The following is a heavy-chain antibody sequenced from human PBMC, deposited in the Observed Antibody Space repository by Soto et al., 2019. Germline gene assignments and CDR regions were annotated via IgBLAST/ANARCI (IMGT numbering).Heavy chain of an antibody. J-gene: IGHJ6*02. V-gene: IGHV1-69*02. D-gene: IGHD4-17*01. CDR1: GGTFSSYT. Sequence: QVQLVQSGAEVKKPGSSVKVSCKASGGTFSSYTISWVRQAPGQGLEWMGRIIPILGIANYAQKFQGRVTIXXDXSXXTAYMERSSLRSEDTAVYYCARPRGTTVTSGGMDVWGQGTTVTVSS. CDR3: ARPRGTTVTSGGMDV. CDR2: IIPILGIA.